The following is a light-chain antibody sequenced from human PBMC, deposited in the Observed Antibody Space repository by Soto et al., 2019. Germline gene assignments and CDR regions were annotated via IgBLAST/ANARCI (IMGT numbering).Light chain of an antibody. Sequence: DIVLTQSPGTLSLSPGERATLSCRASQSVSSSNLAWYQQKPAQAPRLLIYAASRRAPGIPERFSGSGSGTDFTLTISRLEPEDFAVYYCQQYGLSPRTFGQGTKVEIK. CDR2: AAS. CDR1: QSVSSSN. J-gene: IGKJ1*01. CDR3: QQYGLSPRT. V-gene: IGKV3-20*01.